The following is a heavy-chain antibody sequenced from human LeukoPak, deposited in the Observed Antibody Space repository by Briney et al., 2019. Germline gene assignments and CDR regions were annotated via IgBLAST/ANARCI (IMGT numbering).Heavy chain of an antibody. D-gene: IGHD2-15*01. CDR3: ARDQGCSGGSCYFADY. CDR1: GGSISCYY. CDR2: IYTSGST. V-gene: IGHV4-4*07. Sequence: KGSETLSLTCTVSGGSISCYYWSWIRQPAGKGLEWIGRIYTSGSTNYNPSLKSRVTMSVDTSKNQFSLKLSSVTAADTAVYYCARDQGCSGGSCYFADYWGQGTLVTVSS. J-gene: IGHJ4*02.